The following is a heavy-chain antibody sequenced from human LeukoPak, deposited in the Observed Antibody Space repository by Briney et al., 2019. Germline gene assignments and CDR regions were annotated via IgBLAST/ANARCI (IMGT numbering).Heavy chain of an antibody. CDR1: GFTFSSYA. CDR3: AKNLYCGGGSCYPSALGMDV. CDR2: ISGSGNRT. Sequence: GGSLRLSCAASGFTFSSYAMSWVRQAPGKGLEWVSSISGSGNRTYYADSVKGRFTISRNNSKNTLFLQMNSLRAEDTAVYYCAKNLYCGGGSCYPSALGMDVWGQGTTVTVSS. D-gene: IGHD2-15*01. J-gene: IGHJ6*02. V-gene: IGHV3-23*01.